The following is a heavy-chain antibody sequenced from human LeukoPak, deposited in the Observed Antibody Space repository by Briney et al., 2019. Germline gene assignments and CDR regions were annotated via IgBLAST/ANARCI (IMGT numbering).Heavy chain of an antibody. CDR2: IVVGSGNT. Sequence: ASVKVSCKASGFTVTSSAMQWVRQARGQRREWIGWIVVGSGNTNYAQKFQERVTITRDMSTSTAYMELSSLRSEDTAVYYCAAVCSGSGTTGYYFEYWGPGTLVTVSS. D-gene: IGHD1-7*01. CDR3: AAVCSGSGTTGYYFEY. J-gene: IGHJ4*02. CDR1: GFTVTSSA. V-gene: IGHV1-58*02.